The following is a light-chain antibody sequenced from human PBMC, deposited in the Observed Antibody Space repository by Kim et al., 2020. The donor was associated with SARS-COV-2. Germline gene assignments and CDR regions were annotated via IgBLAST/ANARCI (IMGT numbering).Light chain of an antibody. V-gene: IGLV1-51*01. J-gene: IGLJ2*01. Sequence: ELTQPPSVSVSPGQKVTISCSGSSSNIGNNYVSWYQQLPGTAPKLLIYDNNKRPSGIPDRFSGSKSGTSATLGITGLQTGDEADYYCGTWDSSLSAVVFGGGTQLTVL. CDR2: DNN. CDR1: SSNIGNNY. CDR3: GTWDSSLSAVV.